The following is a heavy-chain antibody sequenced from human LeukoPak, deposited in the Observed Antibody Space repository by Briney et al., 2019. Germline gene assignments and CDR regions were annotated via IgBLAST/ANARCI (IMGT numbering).Heavy chain of an antibody. Sequence: GGSLRLSCAASGFTFSNYYMSWIRQAPGKGLEWVLYISGSSGSTNYADSVMGRFTISRDNGKNSLYLQMNSLRAEDTAVYYCARDQGENYDSSGYYPYWGQGTLVTVSS. CDR1: GFTFSNYY. J-gene: IGHJ4*02. D-gene: IGHD3-22*01. CDR3: ARDQGENYDSSGYYPY. CDR2: ISGSSGST. V-gene: IGHV3-11*06.